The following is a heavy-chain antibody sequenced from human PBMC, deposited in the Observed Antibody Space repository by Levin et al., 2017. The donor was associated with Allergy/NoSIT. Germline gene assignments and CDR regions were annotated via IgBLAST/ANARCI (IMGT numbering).Heavy chain of an antibody. Sequence: GESLKISCTASGFTFGDYAMSWVRQAPGKGLEWVGFIRSKAYGGTTEYAASVKGRFTISRDDSKSIAYLQMNSLKTEDTAVYYCTRAGTVTTPDAFDIWGQGTMVTVSS. J-gene: IGHJ3*02. CDR2: IRSKAYGGTT. D-gene: IGHD4-17*01. V-gene: IGHV3-49*04. CDR1: GFTFGDYA. CDR3: TRAGTVTTPDAFDI.